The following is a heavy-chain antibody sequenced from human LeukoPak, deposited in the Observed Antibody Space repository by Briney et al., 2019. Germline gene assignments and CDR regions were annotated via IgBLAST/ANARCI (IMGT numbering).Heavy chain of an antibody. V-gene: IGHV3-21*01. D-gene: IGHD3-22*01. CDR3: ARESGSSGYAGYFDS. CDR1: GFTFSSYN. Sequence: PGGSLRLSCAASGFTFSSYNMNWVRQAPGKGLEWVSSISSSSSYIYYADSVKGRFTISRDNAKNSLYLQMNSLIPEDTAVYYCARESGSSGYAGYFDSWGQGTLVTVSS. J-gene: IGHJ4*02. CDR2: ISSSSSYI.